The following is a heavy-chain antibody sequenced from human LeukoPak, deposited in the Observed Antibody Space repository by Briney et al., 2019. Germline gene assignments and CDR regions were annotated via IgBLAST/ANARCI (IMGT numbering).Heavy chain of an antibody. Sequence: ASVKVSCKASGYTFTSYGISWVRQAPGQGLEWMGWISAYNGNTNYAQKLQGRVTMTTDTSTSTAYMELRSLRSDDTAVYYCARDQTEYYDILTGYDTWGQGTLVTVSS. CDR1: GYTFTSYG. CDR2: ISAYNGNT. V-gene: IGHV1-18*01. J-gene: IGHJ4*02. D-gene: IGHD3-9*01. CDR3: ARDQTEYYDILTGYDT.